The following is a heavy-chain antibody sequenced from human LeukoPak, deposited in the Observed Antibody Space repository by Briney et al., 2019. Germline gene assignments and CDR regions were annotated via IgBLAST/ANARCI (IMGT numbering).Heavy chain of an antibody. CDR2: VNPNSGAT. V-gene: IGHV1-2*02. CDR1: GFVFSDYG. J-gene: IGHJ5*02. D-gene: IGHD4-17*01. Sequence: PGGSLRLSCAASGFVFSDYGMHWVRQAPGKGLEWMGWVNPNSGATRYSQKFQGRVTMTRDTSISIAYMDLTSLRSDDTAVYYCARDGWGDYDRLGWFDSWGQGTLVTVSS. CDR3: ARDGWGDYDRLGWFDS.